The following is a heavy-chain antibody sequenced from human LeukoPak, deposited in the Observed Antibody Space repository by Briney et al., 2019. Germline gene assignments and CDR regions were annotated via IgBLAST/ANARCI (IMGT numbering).Heavy chain of an antibody. CDR2: ISGSGGST. CDR1: GFTFSSYA. V-gene: IGHV3-23*01. J-gene: IGHJ4*02. Sequence: GGSLRLSCAASGFTFSSYAMSWVRQAPGKGLEWVSAISGSGGSTYHADSVKGRFTISRDNSKNTLYLQMNSLRDEDTAVYYCANSPNPPYDYVWGSYRSLRFDYWGQGTLVTVSS. CDR3: ANSPNPPYDYVWGSYRSLRFDY. D-gene: IGHD3-16*02.